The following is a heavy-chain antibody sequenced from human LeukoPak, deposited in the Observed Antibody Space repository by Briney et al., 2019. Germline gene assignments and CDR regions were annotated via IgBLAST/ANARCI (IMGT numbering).Heavy chain of an antibody. CDR2: ISGSGGST. V-gene: IGHV3-23*01. D-gene: IGHD3-22*01. Sequence: PGGSLRLSCAASGFTFSSYAMSWVRQAPGKGLEWVSAISGSGGSTYYADSVKGRFTISRDNSKNTLYLQMNSLRAEDTAVYYCARGLVDSSGYYYLLNWFHPWGQGTLVTVSS. CDR3: ARGLVDSSGYYYLLNWFHP. J-gene: IGHJ5*02. CDR1: GFTFSSYA.